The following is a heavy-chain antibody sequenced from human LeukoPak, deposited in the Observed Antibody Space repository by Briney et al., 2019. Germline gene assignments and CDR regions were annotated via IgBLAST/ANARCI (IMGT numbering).Heavy chain of an antibody. CDR2: INRSGST. CDR3: ASAITMVRAFDY. CDR1: GGSFSGYY. J-gene: IGHJ4*02. V-gene: IGHV4-34*01. D-gene: IGHD3-10*01. Sequence: SETLSLTCAVYGGSFSGYYWSWIRQPPGKGLEWIGEINRSGSTNYNPSLKSRVTISVDTSKNQFSLKLSSVTAADTAVYYCASAITMVRAFDYWGQGTLVTVSS.